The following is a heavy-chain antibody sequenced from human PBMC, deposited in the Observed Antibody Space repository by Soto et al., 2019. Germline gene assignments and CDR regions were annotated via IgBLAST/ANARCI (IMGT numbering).Heavy chain of an antibody. CDR3: ARGGPYQLLSDFDY. CDR2: ISNNGVST. Sequence: EVQLVESGGILVQPGASLRLSCVASGLSFSNYAMHWVRQAPGKGLEYVSAISNNGVSTYYANSVKGRFIISRDNSKNTLYLQMGCLRAEDMAVYYCARGGPYQLLSDFDYWGQGTLVTVSS. CDR1: GLSFSNYA. V-gene: IGHV3-64*01. D-gene: IGHD2-2*01. J-gene: IGHJ4*02.